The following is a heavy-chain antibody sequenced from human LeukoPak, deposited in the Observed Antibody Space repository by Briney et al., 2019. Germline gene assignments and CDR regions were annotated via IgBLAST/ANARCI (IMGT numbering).Heavy chain of an antibody. CDR2: IYYSGST. V-gene: IGHV4-59*01. Sequence: SETLSLTCTVSGGSISSYYWSWIRQPPGKGLEWIGYIYYSGSTNYNPSLKSRVTISVDTSKNQFSLKLSSVTAPDTAVYYCARSPGGLFDYWGQGTLVTVSS. CDR1: GGSISSYY. J-gene: IGHJ4*02. D-gene: IGHD3-16*01. CDR3: ARSPGGLFDY.